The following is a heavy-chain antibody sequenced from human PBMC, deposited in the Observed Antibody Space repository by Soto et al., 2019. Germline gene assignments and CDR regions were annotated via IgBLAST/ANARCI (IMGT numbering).Heavy chain of an antibody. CDR1: GGSISSYY. Sequence: QVQLQESGPGLVKPSETLSLTCTVSGGSISSYYWSWIQQPPGKGLEWIGYIYYSGSTNYNPSLTSRVPISVDTSKNQFSLKLSSVTAADTAVYYCARAYCGGDCYSGGWFDPWGQGTLVTVSS. CDR2: IYYSGST. V-gene: IGHV4-59*01. D-gene: IGHD2-21*02. J-gene: IGHJ5*02. CDR3: ARAYCGGDCYSGGWFDP.